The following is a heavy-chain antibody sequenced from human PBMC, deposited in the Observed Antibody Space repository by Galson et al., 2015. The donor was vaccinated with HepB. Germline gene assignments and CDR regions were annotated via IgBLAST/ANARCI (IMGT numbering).Heavy chain of an antibody. V-gene: IGHV4-31*03. CDR3: ARDRIVPAAYYYYGMDV. CDR2: IYYSGST. J-gene: IGHJ6*02. D-gene: IGHD2-2*01. CDR1: GGSISSGGYY. Sequence: TLSLTCTVPGGSISSGGYYWSWIRQHPGKGLEWIGYIYYSGSTYYNPSLKSRVTISVDTSKNQFSLKLSSVTAADTAVYYCARDRIVPAAYYYYGMDVWGQGTTVTVSS.